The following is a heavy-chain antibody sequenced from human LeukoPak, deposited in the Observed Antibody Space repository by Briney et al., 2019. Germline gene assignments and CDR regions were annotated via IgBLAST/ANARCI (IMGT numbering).Heavy chain of an antibody. V-gene: IGHV1-69*06. D-gene: IGHD3-3*01. J-gene: IGHJ6*03. CDR3: ARGRYDFWSGYDYYYMDV. CDR1: GYTFTGYY. CDR2: IIPIFGTA. Sequence: GASVKVSCKASGYTFTGYYMHWVRQAPGQGLEWMGGIIPIFGTANYAQKFQGRVTITADKSTSTAYLELSSLRSEDTAVYYCARGRYDFWSGYDYYYMDVWGKGTPVTVSS.